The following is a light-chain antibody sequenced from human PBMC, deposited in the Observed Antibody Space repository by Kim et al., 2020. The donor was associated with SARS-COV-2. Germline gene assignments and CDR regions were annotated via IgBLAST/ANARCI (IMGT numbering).Light chain of an antibody. CDR1: QSISSW. CDR3: QQYNTTGT. Sequence: DIQMTQSPSTLSASVGDRVTITCRASQSISSWLAWYQQKPGKAPKLLIYKASSLESGVPSRFSGSGSGTEFTLTISSLQPDDFATYYCQQYNTTGTFGQGTKLEI. J-gene: IGKJ2*02. CDR2: KAS. V-gene: IGKV1-5*03.